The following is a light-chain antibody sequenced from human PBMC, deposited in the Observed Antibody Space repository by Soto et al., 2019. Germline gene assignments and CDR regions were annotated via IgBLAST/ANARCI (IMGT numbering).Light chain of an antibody. V-gene: IGKV3-20*01. CDR3: QQHGSSPRT. CDR1: QSVSSSY. CDR2: GAS. Sequence: EIVLTQSPGTLSLYPGERATLSCRASQSVSSSYLAWYQQKPGQAPRLLIYGASSRATGIPDRFSGSGSGTDFTLTISRLEPEDFAVYYCQQHGSSPRTFGQGTKVEIK. J-gene: IGKJ1*01.